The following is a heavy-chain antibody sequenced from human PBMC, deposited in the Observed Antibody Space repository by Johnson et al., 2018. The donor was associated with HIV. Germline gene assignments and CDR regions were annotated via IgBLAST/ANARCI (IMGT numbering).Heavy chain of an antibody. V-gene: IGHV3-53*01. CDR1: GFTVSSNY. D-gene: IGHD5-18*01. CDR3: ARGGIRGYSYGPGAFDI. Sequence: VQLVESGGGLIQPGGSLRLSCAASGFTVSSNYMSWVRQAPGKGLEWVSVIYSGGSTYYADSVKGRFTISRDNSKNTLYLQMKSLRAEDTAVYYCARGGIRGYSYGPGAFDIWGQGTMVTVSS. CDR2: IYSGGST. J-gene: IGHJ3*02.